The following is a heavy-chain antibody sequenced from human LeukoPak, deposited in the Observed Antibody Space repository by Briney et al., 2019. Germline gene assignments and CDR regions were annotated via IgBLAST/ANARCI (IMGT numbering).Heavy chain of an antibody. V-gene: IGHV3-30*02. CDR3: AIGTGGYSSSWYGSLVY. CDR2: IRYDGSNK. CDR1: GFTFSSYG. D-gene: IGHD6-13*01. Sequence: GGSLRLSCAASGFTFSSYGMHWVRQAPGKGLEWVAFIRYDGSNKYYADSVKGRFTISRDNSKNTLYLQMNSLRAEDTAVYYCAIGTGGYSSSWYGSLVYWGQGTLVTVSS. J-gene: IGHJ4*02.